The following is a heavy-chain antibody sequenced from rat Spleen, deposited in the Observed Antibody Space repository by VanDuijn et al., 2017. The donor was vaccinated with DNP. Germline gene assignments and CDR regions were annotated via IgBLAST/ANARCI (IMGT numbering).Heavy chain of an antibody. CDR3: ARSVRATSYYAMDA. D-gene: IGHD1-3*01. J-gene: IGHJ4*01. CDR2: ISYSGRT. CDR1: GYSITSYY. V-gene: IGHV3-1*01. Sequence: EVQLQESGPGLVKPSQSLSLTCSVTGYSITSYYWGWTRQFPGNKMEYIGHISYSGRTNYNPSLKRRISITRDTSRNQFFLQLNSVATEDTATYYCARSVRATSYYAMDAWGQGTSVTVSS.